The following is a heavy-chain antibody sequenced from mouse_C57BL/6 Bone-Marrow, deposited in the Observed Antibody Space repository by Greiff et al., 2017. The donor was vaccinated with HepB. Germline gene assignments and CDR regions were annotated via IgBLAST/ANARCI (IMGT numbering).Heavy chain of an antibody. D-gene: IGHD1-1*01. CDR3: AREEGYYLEF. CDR2: ISDGGSYT. V-gene: IGHV5-4*01. CDR1: GFTFSSYA. Sequence: EVKLMESGGGLVKPGGTLKLSCAASGFTFSSYALSWVRQTPDKRLEWVATISDGGSYTYYPDNVKGRITISREHAKNNLYLQMSHLKSEDTAMYYCAREEGYYLEFWGQGTTLTVSS. J-gene: IGHJ2*01.